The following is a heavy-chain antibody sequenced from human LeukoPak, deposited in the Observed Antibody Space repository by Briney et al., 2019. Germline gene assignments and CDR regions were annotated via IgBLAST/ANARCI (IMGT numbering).Heavy chain of an antibody. J-gene: IGHJ4*02. CDR1: GGSVSSGSYY. Sequence: SETLSLTCTVSGGSVSSGSYYWRWIRQPPGKGLEWIGYIYYSGSTNYNPSLKSRVTISVDTSKNQFSLKLSSVTAADTAVYYCARSRYSHDYGDYVTLGDYWGQGTLVTVSS. D-gene: IGHD4-17*01. V-gene: IGHV4-61*01. CDR3: ARSRYSHDYGDYVTLGDY. CDR2: IYYSGST.